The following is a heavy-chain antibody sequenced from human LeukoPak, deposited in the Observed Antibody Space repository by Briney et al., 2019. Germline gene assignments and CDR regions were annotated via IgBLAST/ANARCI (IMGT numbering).Heavy chain of an antibody. J-gene: IGHJ4*02. D-gene: IGHD4-17*01. CDR1: GGSFSGYY. CDR2: INHSGST. V-gene: IGHV4-34*01. Sequence: PSETLSLTCAVYGGSFSGYYWSWIRQPPGKGLEWIGEINHSGSTNYNPSLKSRVTISVDTSKNQFSLKLSSVTAADTAVCYCARGLGYGDYVPNYWGQGTLVTVSS. CDR3: ARGLGYGDYVPNY.